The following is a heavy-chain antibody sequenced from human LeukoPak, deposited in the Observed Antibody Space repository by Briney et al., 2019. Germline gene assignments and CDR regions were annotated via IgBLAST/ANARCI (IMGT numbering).Heavy chain of an antibody. Sequence: GGSLRLSCASSGFTIGTAWMSWVRQAPGKGLEWLGHIKSEGEGATTDYAAPAKGRFAISRDDSKNMIYLQMSSLKMDDTAIYYCIAHLPYFYGFDVWGKGTTVTVSP. J-gene: IGHJ6*04. V-gene: IGHV3-15*01. CDR3: IAHLPYFYGFDV. CDR2: IKSEGEGATT. D-gene: IGHD2-21*01. CDR1: GFTIGTAW.